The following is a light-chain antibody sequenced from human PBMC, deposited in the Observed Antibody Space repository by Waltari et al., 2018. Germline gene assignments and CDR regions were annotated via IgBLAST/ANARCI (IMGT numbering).Light chain of an antibody. CDR3: QERSDWRGLT. J-gene: IGKJ3*01. CDR1: QSFNNY. Sequence: EIVLTQSPATLSLSPGERAVLSCRASQSFNNYLAWYQQKPGQAPRLLIYDASPRATGNAARFSGSGSGTDFTLTISSLEPEDSAVYYCQERSDWRGLTFGPGTKVDIK. V-gene: IGKV3-11*01. CDR2: DAS.